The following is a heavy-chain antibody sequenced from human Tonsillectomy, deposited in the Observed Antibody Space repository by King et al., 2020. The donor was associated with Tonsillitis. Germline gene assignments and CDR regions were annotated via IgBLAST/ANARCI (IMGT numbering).Heavy chain of an antibody. V-gene: IGHV3-33*08. D-gene: IGHD6-19*01. CDR2: MWCDGSNK. Sequence: QVQLVESGGGVVQPGRSLRLSCAASGFTFSSYGMHWVRQAPGKGLEWVAVMWCDGSNKYYADSVKGRFTISRDNSKNTLYLHMNSLRAEDTAVYDCARDLYAGTSPAPFHSSDWYVGGYYFDYWGQGTLVTVSS. CDR1: GFTFSSYG. CDR3: ARDLYAGTSPAPFHSSDWYVGGYYFDY. J-gene: IGHJ4*01.